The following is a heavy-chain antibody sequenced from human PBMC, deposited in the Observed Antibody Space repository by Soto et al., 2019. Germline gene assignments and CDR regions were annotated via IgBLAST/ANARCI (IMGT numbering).Heavy chain of an antibody. CDR3: AIDVKYCISTNCYAPDY. Sequence: GESLKISCKTSGINFINYWIGWVRQMPGKGLEWMGIIYLGDSETRYSPSFQGQVTMSADESIRTAYLKWSSLKASDTAVYYCAIDVKYCISTNCYAPDYWGQGTLVTVSS. CDR2: IYLGDSET. J-gene: IGHJ4*02. V-gene: IGHV5-51*01. D-gene: IGHD2-2*01. CDR1: GINFINYW.